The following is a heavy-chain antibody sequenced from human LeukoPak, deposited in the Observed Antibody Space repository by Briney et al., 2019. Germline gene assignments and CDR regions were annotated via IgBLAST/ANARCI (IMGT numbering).Heavy chain of an antibody. CDR2: INPSGGST. D-gene: IGHD3-22*01. CDR3: ARDNGPPDRYYYDSSGLLDY. Sequence: ASVKVSCKASGYTFTSYYMHWVRQAPGQGLEWMGIINPSGGSTSYAQKFQGRVTMTRDTSTSTVYMELSSLRSEDTAVYYCARDNGPPDRYYYDSSGLLDYWGQGTLVTVSS. V-gene: IGHV1-46*01. CDR1: GYTFTSYY. J-gene: IGHJ4*02.